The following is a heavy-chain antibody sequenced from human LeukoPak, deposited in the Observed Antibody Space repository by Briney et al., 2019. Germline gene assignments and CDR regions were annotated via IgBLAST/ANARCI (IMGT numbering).Heavy chain of an antibody. Sequence: SETLSLTCAVYGGSFSGYYWSWIRQPPGKGLEWIGEINHSGSTYYNPSLKSRVTISVDRSKSQFSLKLSSVTAADTAVYYCARDTGGYYFDYWGQGTLVTVSS. V-gene: IGHV4-34*01. CDR2: INHSGST. CDR3: ARDTGGYYFDY. J-gene: IGHJ4*02. D-gene: IGHD1-14*01. CDR1: GGSFSGYY.